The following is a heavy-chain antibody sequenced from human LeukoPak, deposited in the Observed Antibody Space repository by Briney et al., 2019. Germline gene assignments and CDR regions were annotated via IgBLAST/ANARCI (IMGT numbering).Heavy chain of an antibody. CDR2: ISAYNGNT. J-gene: IGHJ4*02. CDR1: GYTSTSYG. Sequence: GASVKVSCKASGYTSTSYGISWVRQAPGQGLEWMGWISAYNGNTNYAQKLQGRVTMTTDTSTSTAYMELRSLRSDDTAVYYCARGNGSSWYKSRPPFDYWGQGTLVTVSS. D-gene: IGHD6-13*01. CDR3: ARGNGSSWYKSRPPFDY. V-gene: IGHV1-18*01.